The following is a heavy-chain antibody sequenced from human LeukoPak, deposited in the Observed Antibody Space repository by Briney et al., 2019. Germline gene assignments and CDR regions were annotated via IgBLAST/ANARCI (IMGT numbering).Heavy chain of an antibody. CDR3: ARAEDSSGWYVNY. Sequence: SVKVSYKASGGTLSSYAMSWVRQAPGQGLEWMGGIIPIFGTANYAQKFQGRVTITTDESTSTAYMELSSLRSEDTGVYYCARAEDSSGWYVNYWGQGTLVTVSS. J-gene: IGHJ4*02. V-gene: IGHV1-69*05. CDR2: IIPIFGTA. D-gene: IGHD6-19*01. CDR1: GGTLSSYA.